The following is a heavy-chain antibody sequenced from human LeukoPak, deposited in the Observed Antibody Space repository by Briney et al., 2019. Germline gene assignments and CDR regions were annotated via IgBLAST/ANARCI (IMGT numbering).Heavy chain of an antibody. CDR1: GFTFSSYA. J-gene: IGHJ4*02. V-gene: IGHV3-23*01. D-gene: IGHD2-8*02. CDR2: ISGSGGST. CDR3: AKDGAKLVKYYFDY. Sequence: GGSLRLSCAASGFTFSSYAMSWVRQAPGEGLEWVSTISGSGGSTYYADSVKGRFTISRDSSKNTLYLQMNSTRAEDTAVYYCAKDGAKLVKYYFDYWGQGTLVTVSS.